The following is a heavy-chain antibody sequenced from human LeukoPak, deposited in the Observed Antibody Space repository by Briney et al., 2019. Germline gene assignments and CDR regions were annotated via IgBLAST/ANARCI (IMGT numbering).Heavy chain of an antibody. J-gene: IGHJ6*02. CDR3: ARDARRPWGDSQYYYYGMDV. V-gene: IGHV4-30-4*01. CDR1: GGSISSGDYY. CDR2: IYYSGST. D-gene: IGHD2-21*02. Sequence: PSETLSLTCTVSGGSISSGDYYWSWIRQPPGKGLEWIGYIYYSGSTYYNPSLRSRVTISVDTSKNQFSLKLSSVTAADTAVYYCARDARRPWGDSQYYYYGMDVWGQGTTVTVS.